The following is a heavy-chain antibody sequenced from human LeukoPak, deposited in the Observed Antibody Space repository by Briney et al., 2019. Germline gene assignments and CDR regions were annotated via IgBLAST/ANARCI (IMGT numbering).Heavy chain of an antibody. V-gene: IGHV1-18*01. CDR3: VRDFPMIQTYFEY. D-gene: IGHD3-22*01. J-gene: IGHJ4*02. CDR2: ISVYNGHT. Sequence: ASVKVSCKASGYTFNHYGISWVRQAPGQGLEWIGWISVYNGHTNYAQMPRDRVIMATDTSTSTAYLELRSLRSDDTAVYYCVRDFPMIQTYFEYWGQGTLVTVSS. CDR1: GYTFNHYG.